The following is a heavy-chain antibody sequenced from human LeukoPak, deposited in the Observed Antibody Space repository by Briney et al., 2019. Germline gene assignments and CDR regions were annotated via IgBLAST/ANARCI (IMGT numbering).Heavy chain of an antibody. V-gene: IGHV3-23*01. CDR1: GFPFNRFA. CDR3: AKEGITGADS. Sequence: GGSLTLSCTASGFPFNRFAMSWVRQAPGQGLAWVSAISGGGDAHYADSVKGRFTISRDNSKNTLFLHMNNLTADDTALYYCAKEGITGADSWGQGTLVSVSS. J-gene: IGHJ4*02. CDR2: ISGGGDA.